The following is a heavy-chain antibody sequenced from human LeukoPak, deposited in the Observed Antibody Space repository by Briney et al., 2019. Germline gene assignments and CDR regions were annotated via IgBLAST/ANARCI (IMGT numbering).Heavy chain of an antibody. CDR2: IIPIFGTA. CDR3: ARAGSSIAAPNYYYYGMDV. D-gene: IGHD6-6*01. V-gene: IGHV1-69*13. J-gene: IGHJ6*02. Sequence: ASVKVSCKASGGTFSSYAISWVRQAPGQGLEWMGGIIPIFGTANYAQKLQGRVTITADESTSTAYMELSSLRSEDTAVYYCARAGSSIAAPNYYYYGMDVWGQGTTVTVSS. CDR1: GGTFSSYA.